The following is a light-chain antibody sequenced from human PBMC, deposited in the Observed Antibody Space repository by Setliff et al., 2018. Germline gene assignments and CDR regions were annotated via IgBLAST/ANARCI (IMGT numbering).Light chain of an antibody. J-gene: IGLJ1*01. CDR1: SSDVGGYNY. CDR2: DVS. CDR3: SSYTSSSIFYV. Sequence: QSVLAQPASVSGSPGQSITISCTGTSSDVGGYNYVSWYQQHPGKAPKLMIYDVSKRPSGVSNRFSGSKSGNTASLTISGLQAEDEADYYCSSYTSSSIFYVFGTGTKGTVL. V-gene: IGLV2-14*01.